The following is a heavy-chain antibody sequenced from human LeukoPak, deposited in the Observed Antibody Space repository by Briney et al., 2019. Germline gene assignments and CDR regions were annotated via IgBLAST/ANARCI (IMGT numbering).Heavy chain of an antibody. CDR1: GFTFSSYA. J-gene: IGHJ4*02. Sequence: GGSLRLSCAASGFTFSSYAMSWVRQAPGKGLEWVSAISGSGGSTYYADSVKGRFTISRENSKNTLYLQMNSLRAEDTAVYYCASQLLSGGFDYWGQGTLVTVSS. CDR3: ASQLLSGGFDY. D-gene: IGHD2-2*01. CDR2: ISGSGGST. V-gene: IGHV3-23*01.